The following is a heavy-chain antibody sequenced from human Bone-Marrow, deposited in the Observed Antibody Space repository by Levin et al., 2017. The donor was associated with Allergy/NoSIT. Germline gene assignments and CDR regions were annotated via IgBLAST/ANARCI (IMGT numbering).Heavy chain of an antibody. CDR1: GFTFSTYH. V-gene: IGHV3-30-3*01. CDR2: ISHDGSII. CDR3: ARYHDSSGYADSLDV. Sequence: QAGGSLRLSCTASGFTFSTYHMHWVRQAPGKGPEWVAVISHDGSIIVYADFAKGRFTISRDNSHNTVSLQMNSLRAEDTALYYCARYHDSSGYADSLDVWGQGTMVTVSS. D-gene: IGHD3-22*01. J-gene: IGHJ3*01.